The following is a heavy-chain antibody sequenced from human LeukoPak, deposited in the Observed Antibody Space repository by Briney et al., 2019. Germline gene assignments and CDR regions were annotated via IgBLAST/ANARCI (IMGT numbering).Heavy chain of an antibody. CDR2: ISSSSSSYI. J-gene: IGHJ5*02. Sequence: GGSLRLSCAASGFTFSSYSMNWVRQAPGKGLEWVSSISSSSSSYIYYADSVKGRFTISRGNAKNSLYLQMNSLRAEDTAVYYCARDSPESYSGYDLWGQGTLVTVSS. D-gene: IGHD5-12*01. CDR1: GFTFSSYS. CDR3: ARDSPESYSGYDL. V-gene: IGHV3-21*01.